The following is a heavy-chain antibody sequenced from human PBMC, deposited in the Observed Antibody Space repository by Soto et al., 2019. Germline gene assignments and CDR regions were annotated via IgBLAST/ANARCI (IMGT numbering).Heavy chain of an antibody. J-gene: IGHJ4*02. Sequence: ASVKVSRKASGYTFTSYHMHCVRQAPGQGLEWMGIINPSGGSTSYAQKFQGRVTMTRDTSTSTVYMELSSLRSEDTAVYYRARVTAAGTMRGQGTLVTVYS. V-gene: IGHV1-46*01. CDR1: GYTFTSYH. CDR3: ARVTAAGTM. D-gene: IGHD6-13*01. CDR2: INPSGGST.